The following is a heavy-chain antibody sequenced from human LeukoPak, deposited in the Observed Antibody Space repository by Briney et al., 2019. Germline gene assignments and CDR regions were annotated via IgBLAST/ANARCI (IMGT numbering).Heavy chain of an antibody. CDR3: AKSGIIQGYYFYYMDV. CDR2: ISWKSDRI. Sequence: PGRSLRLSCAASGFTLDDYAMHWVRQAPGKGLEWVSGISWKSDRIGYADSVKGRFTISRDNAKNSLYLQMNSLRAEDTALYYCAKSGIIQGYYFYYMDVWGKGTTVTISS. D-gene: IGHD5-18*01. V-gene: IGHV3-9*01. J-gene: IGHJ6*03. CDR1: GFTLDDYA.